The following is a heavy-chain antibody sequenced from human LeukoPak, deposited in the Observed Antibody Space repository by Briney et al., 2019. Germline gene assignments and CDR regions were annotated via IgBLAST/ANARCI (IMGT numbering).Heavy chain of an antibody. CDR1: GFTFTSYH. Sequence: GASVKVSCKASGFTFTSYHISWVRQATGQGLEWMAWVNPDSGDTGFAQTFQGSVTLTRNTSISTAYMELSSLRSEDTAVYYCARTSTVMVRGLRPWAMDVWGQGTTVTVSS. D-gene: IGHD3-10*01. CDR3: ARTSTVMVRGLRPWAMDV. J-gene: IGHJ6*02. CDR2: VNPDSGDT. V-gene: IGHV1-8*01.